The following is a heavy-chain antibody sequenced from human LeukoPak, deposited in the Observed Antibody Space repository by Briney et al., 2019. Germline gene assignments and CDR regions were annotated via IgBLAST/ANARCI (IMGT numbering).Heavy chain of an antibody. D-gene: IGHD5-24*01. CDR3: ARDHGDGYYPY. Sequence: SVKVSCKASGGTFSSYAISWVRQAPGQGLEWMGGIIPIFGTANYQQKFQGRVTITAHKSTSTAYMELSSLRSEDTAVYYCARDHGDGYYPYWGQGTLVTVSS. CDR2: IIPIFGTA. J-gene: IGHJ4*02. V-gene: IGHV1-69*06. CDR1: GGTFSSYA.